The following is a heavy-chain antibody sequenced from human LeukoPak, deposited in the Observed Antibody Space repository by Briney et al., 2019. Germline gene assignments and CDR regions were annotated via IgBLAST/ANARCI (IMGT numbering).Heavy chain of an antibody. V-gene: IGHV3-23*01. CDR2: ISASGNSA. Sequence: PGGSLRLSCAASGFTFSSYGMSWVRQAPGEGLEWVSLISASGNSAYYADSVKGRFTISRDNAKNSLYLQMNSLRAEDTAVYYCSPTHFDYWGQGTLVTVSS. CDR1: GFTFSSYG. J-gene: IGHJ4*02. CDR3: SPTHFDY.